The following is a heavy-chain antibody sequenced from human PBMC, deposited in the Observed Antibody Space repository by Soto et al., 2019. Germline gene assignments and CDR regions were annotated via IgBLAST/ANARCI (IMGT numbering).Heavy chain of an antibody. J-gene: IGHJ4*02. CDR3: ARDQESITDRILQY. CDR1: GDTFASFG. V-gene: IGHV1-18*01. CDR2: ISAYNGNT. D-gene: IGHD3-10*01. Sequence: VKVSCKASGDTFASFGFSWVRQAPGQGLEWLGWISAYNGNTHYAQKVRDRVTLTTDTSTNTAYMELRSLTSDDTAVYYCARDQESITDRILQYWGQGTRVTVSS.